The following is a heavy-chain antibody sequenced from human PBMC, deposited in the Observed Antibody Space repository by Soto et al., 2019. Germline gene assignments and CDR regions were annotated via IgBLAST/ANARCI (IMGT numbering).Heavy chain of an antibody. CDR3: AKSLGDRWNTYYFDY. Sequence: EVQVLESGGDLVQPGGSLRLSCAASGFTFGMYSMSWVRQAPGKGLEWVSGISGSGERTYYADSVKGRFTISRDNSKNTLYLQMYSLRPEHTAVYYCAKSLGDRWNTYYFDYWGQGTLVTVSS. CDR2: ISGSGERT. D-gene: IGHD1-1*01. J-gene: IGHJ4*02. V-gene: IGHV3-23*01. CDR1: GFTFGMYS.